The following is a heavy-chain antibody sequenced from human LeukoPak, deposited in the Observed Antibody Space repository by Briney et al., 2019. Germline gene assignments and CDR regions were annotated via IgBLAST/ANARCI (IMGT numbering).Heavy chain of an antibody. CDR1: GFTFSSYG. J-gene: IGHJ4*02. D-gene: IGHD1-26*01. V-gene: IGHV3-30*03. CDR3: ARDQAHSGSYLAGFVDY. Sequence: PGRSLRLSCAASGFTFSSYGMHWVRQAPGKGLEWVAVISYDGTNKYYADSVKGRFTFSRDNSRNTLYLQMNSLRAEDTAVYYCARDQAHSGSYLAGFVDYWGQGTQVTVSS. CDR2: ISYDGTNK.